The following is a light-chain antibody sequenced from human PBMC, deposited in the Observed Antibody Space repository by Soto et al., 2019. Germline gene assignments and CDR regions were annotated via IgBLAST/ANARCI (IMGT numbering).Light chain of an antibody. CDR2: AAS. Sequence: DIQMTQSPSSLSAFVGDRVTITYRASQGISNYLAWYQQKPGRVPTLLIYAASTLRSGVPSRFSGSGSGTDFTLTISSLQPEDVASYYCQEYKTAPFIFGPGTKVDIK. V-gene: IGKV1-27*01. CDR3: QEYKTAPFI. CDR1: QGISNY. J-gene: IGKJ3*01.